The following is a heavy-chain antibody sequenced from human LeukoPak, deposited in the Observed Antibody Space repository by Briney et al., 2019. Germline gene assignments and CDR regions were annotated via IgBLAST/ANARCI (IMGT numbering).Heavy chain of an antibody. CDR1: GFTFSRYT. D-gene: IGHD1-26*01. J-gene: IGHJ4*02. CDR2: ISIDGNTK. Sequence: PGRSLRLSCAVSGFTFSRYTMHWVRQAPGQGLEWVAVISIDGNTKYHADSVRGRFTISRDNSKNTLYLQMNSLRTEDTAVYFCARDHDSGGGRGYWGQGTLVTVSS. CDR3: ARDHDSGGGRGY. V-gene: IGHV3-30-3*01.